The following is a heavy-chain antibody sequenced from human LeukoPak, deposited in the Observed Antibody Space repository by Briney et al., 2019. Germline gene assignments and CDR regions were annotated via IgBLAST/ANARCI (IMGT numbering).Heavy chain of an antibody. Sequence: PGGSLRLSCAASGFTFSSYAMHWVRQAPGKGLEWVAVISYDGSNKYYADSVKGRFTISRDNSKNTLYMYMNSLRAEDAAVYYCVKAASGGWYDTKFDYWGQGTLVTVSS. CDR1: GFTFSSYA. J-gene: IGHJ4*02. CDR2: ISYDGSNK. V-gene: IGHV3-30-3*01. CDR3: VKAASGGWYDTKFDY. D-gene: IGHD6-19*01.